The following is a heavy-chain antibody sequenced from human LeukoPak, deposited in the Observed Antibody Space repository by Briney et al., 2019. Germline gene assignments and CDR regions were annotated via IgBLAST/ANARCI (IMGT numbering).Heavy chain of an antibody. Sequence: KPSETLSLTCTVSGGSISSYYWSWIRQPPGKGLEWIGEINHSGSTNYNPSLKSRVTISVDTSKNQFSLKLSSVTAADTAVYYCARHLGYCSSTSCYGWFDPWGQGTLVTVSS. CDR1: GGSISSYY. CDR3: ARHLGYCSSTSCYGWFDP. D-gene: IGHD2-2*01. CDR2: INHSGST. J-gene: IGHJ5*02. V-gene: IGHV4-59*08.